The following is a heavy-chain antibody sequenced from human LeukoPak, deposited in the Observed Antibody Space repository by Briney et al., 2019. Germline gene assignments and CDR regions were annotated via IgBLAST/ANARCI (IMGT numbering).Heavy chain of an antibody. Sequence: SVKVSCKASGGTFSSYAISWVRQAPGQGLEWMGRIIPILGIANYAQKFQGKVTITADKSTSTAYMELSSLRSEDTAVYYCARDGASDQHPDILTGYYIVYYYGMDVWGQGTTVTVSS. CDR3: ARDGASDQHPDILTGYYIVYYYGMDV. CDR2: IIPILGIA. D-gene: IGHD3-9*01. J-gene: IGHJ6*02. V-gene: IGHV1-69*04. CDR1: GGTFSSYA.